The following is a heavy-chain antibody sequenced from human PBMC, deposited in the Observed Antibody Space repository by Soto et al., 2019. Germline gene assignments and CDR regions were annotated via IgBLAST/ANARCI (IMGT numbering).Heavy chain of an antibody. D-gene: IGHD1-26*01. CDR2: IYYRGST. CDR3: ARRYGSAIDY. CDR1: GGSIRSYY. J-gene: IGHJ4*02. V-gene: IGHV4-59*08. Sequence: QVQLQESGPGLVKPSETLSLTCTVSGGSIRSYYWSWIRQPPGKGLEWIGYIYYRGSTNYNPSLRRRGAPPVDPSNTQSPLKLSSVTAADTAVYYCARRYGSAIDYWGQGTLVTVSS.